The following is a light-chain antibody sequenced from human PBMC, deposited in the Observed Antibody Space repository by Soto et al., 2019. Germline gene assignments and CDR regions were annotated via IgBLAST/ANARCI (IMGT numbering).Light chain of an antibody. CDR1: QSIYLNA. CDR2: GAS. V-gene: IGKV3-20*01. J-gene: IGKJ3*01. Sequence: EIVLTQSPGTLSLSPGERATLSCRASQSIYLNALAWYQQKPGQTPRLLIYGASTRATDIPDRFSGSGSRTEFALTIIRLEPEDFAKYYCQQDGRAPFTFGPGTRVDLK. CDR3: QQDGRAPFT.